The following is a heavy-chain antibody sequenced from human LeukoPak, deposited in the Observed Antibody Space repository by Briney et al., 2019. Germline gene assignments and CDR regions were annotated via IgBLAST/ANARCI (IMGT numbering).Heavy chain of an antibody. V-gene: IGHV1-69*04. CDR2: IIPILGIA. CDR3: ARMLVDIVVVVAATGWFDP. Sequence: GSSVKVSCKASGGTFSSYAISWVRQAPGQGLEWMGRIIPILGIANYAQKFQGRVTITADKSTSTAYMELSSLRSEDTAVYYCARMLVDIVVVVAATGWFDPWGQGTLVTVSS. J-gene: IGHJ5*02. CDR1: GGTFSSYA. D-gene: IGHD2-15*01.